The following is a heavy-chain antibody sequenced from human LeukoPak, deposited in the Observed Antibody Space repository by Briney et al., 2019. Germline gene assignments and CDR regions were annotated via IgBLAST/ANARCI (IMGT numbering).Heavy chain of an antibody. J-gene: IGHJ4*02. CDR3: AKLQFPVVVVAANDY. CDR2: ISSSGSTI. D-gene: IGHD2-15*01. V-gene: IGHV3-11*01. Sequence: GGSLRLSCAASGFTFSDYYMSWIRQAPGKGLEWVSYISSSGSTIYYADSVKGRFTISRDNAKNSLYLQMNSLRAEDTAVYYCAKLQFPVVVVAANDYWGQGTLVTVSS. CDR1: GFTFSDYY.